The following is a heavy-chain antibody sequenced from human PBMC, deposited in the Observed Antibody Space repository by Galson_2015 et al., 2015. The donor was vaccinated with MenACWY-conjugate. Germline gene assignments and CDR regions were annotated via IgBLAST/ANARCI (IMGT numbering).Heavy chain of an antibody. CDR1: GFTFRNYL. CDR2: IKKDGSEK. CDR3: ARGHYGMVV. J-gene: IGHJ6*02. V-gene: IGHV3-7*03. Sequence: SLRLSCAVSGFTFRNYLMPWVRQAPGKGLEWVASIKKDGSEKYYVDSVKGRFTISRDNAKNSMYLEMNSLRAEDTAVYYCARGHYGMVVWGQGTTVTASS.